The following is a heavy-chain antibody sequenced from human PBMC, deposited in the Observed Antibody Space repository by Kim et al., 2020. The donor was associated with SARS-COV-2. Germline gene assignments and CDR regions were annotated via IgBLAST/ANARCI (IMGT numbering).Heavy chain of an antibody. D-gene: IGHD3-3*01. CDR1: GGSISSSSYY. Sequence: SETLSLTCTVSGGSISSSSYYWGWIRHPPGKGLEWIGSIYYSGSTYYNPSLKSRVTISVDTSKNQFSLKLSSVTAADTAVYYCARSLGAGPSTIFGVVIIPDAFDIWGQGTMVTVSS. CDR3: ARSLGAGPSTIFGVVIIPDAFDI. CDR2: IYYSGST. V-gene: IGHV4-39*01. J-gene: IGHJ3*02.